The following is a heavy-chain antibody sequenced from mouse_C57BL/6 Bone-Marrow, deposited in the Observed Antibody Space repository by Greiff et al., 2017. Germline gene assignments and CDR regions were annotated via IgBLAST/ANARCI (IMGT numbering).Heavy chain of an antibody. CDR3: TRGGSSYVGYFDV. CDR1: GFNIKDDY. CDR2: IDPENGDT. V-gene: IGHV14-4*01. Sequence: VQLQQSGAELVRPGASVKLSCTASGFNIKDDYMHWVKQRPEQGLEWIGWIDPENGDTEYASKFQGKATITADTSSNTAYLQLSSLTSEDTAVYYCTRGGSSYVGYFDVWGTGTTVTVSS. D-gene: IGHD1-1*01. J-gene: IGHJ1*03.